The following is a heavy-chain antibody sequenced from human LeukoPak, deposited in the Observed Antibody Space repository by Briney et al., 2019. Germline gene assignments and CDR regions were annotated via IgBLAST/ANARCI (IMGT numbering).Heavy chain of an antibody. Sequence: PGGSLRLSCTVSGFNFRNYWMSWVRQAPGRGLEWVATIQEDGSQRHYVASVKGRFTVSRDNAQNSLSLQMNSLRAEDTAVYYCARLYADDNSAYRPFHYWGQGTLVTVSS. V-gene: IGHV3-7*01. CDR1: GFNFRNYW. D-gene: IGHD3-22*01. CDR3: ARLYADDNSAYRPFHY. J-gene: IGHJ4*02. CDR2: IQEDGSQR.